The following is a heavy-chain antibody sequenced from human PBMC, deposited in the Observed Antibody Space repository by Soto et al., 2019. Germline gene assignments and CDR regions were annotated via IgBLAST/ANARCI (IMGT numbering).Heavy chain of an antibody. CDR2: IYYRGNT. CDR1: HCSFSSYPFY. D-gene: IGHD6-13*01. Sequence: PSETLSLTCTVSHCSFSSYPFYWTWIRQHPGKRLDWIGNIYYRGNTYYRPSLKSRVSISIDTSQNQFSLRLNSVTAADTAVYYCARSGYGSSDFDHWGQGTLVTVSS. J-gene: IGHJ4*01. CDR3: ARSGYGSSDFDH. V-gene: IGHV4-31*03.